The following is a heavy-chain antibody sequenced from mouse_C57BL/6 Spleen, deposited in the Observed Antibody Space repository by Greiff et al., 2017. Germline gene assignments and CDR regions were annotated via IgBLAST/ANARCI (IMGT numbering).Heavy chain of an antibody. CDR1: GYAFTNYL. J-gene: IGHJ4*01. D-gene: IGHD2-1*01. Sequence: QVQLKQSGAELVRPGTSVKVSCKASGYAFTNYLIEWVKQRPGQGLEWIGVINPGSGGTNYNEKFKGKATLTADKSSSTAYMQLSSLTSEDSAVYFCARGGTYYGNSDAMDYWGQGTSVTVSS. V-gene: IGHV1-54*01. CDR3: ARGGTYYGNSDAMDY. CDR2: INPGSGGT.